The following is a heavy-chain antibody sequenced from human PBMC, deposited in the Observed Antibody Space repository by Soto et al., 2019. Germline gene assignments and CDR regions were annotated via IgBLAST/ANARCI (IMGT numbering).Heavy chain of an antibody. V-gene: IGHV4-39*01. D-gene: IGHD2-15*01. J-gene: IGHJ5*02. Sequence: PSETLSLTCTVSGGSLSSSSYYWGWIRQPPGKGLEWIGNIFYNGNTYYNPSLKSRVTISVDTSKNQFSLKLSSVTAADTAVFYCARHQYKGAAATGKFDPWGQGTLVTVSS. CDR2: IFYNGNT. CDR3: ARHQYKGAAATGKFDP. CDR1: GGSLSSSSYY.